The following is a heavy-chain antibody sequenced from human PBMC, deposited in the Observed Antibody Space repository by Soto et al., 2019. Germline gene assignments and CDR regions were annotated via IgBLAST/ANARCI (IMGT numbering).Heavy chain of an antibody. J-gene: IGHJ6*02. D-gene: IGHD1-1*01. CDR1: GGSISSVNW. V-gene: IGHV4-4*02. CDR3: ARHGHNIYGFDV. Sequence: QVQPQESGPGLVKPSDTLSLTCAVSGGSISSVNWWCWVRQSPGKGLEWIGEMHPSGSTNYNPSLKSRVTVSMDKSRNQFSLKMYSVTAADTAVYFCARHGHNIYGFDVWGRGTTVTVSS. CDR2: MHPSGST.